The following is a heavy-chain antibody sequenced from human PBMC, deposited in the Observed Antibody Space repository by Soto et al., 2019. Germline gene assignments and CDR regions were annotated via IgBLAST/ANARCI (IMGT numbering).Heavy chain of an antibody. Sequence: PGGSLRLSCAASGFTFSSYAVHWVRQAPGKGLEYVSAISSNGGSTYYANSVKGRFTISRDNSKNTLYLQMGSLRAEDMAVYYCARDQGYDFWSGYFNPWGQGTLVTVSS. J-gene: IGHJ5*02. CDR1: GFTFSSYA. CDR2: ISSNGGST. CDR3: ARDQGYDFWSGYFNP. V-gene: IGHV3-64*01. D-gene: IGHD3-3*01.